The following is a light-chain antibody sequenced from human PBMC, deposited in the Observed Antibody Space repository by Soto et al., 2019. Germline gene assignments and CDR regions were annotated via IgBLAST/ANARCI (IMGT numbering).Light chain of an antibody. V-gene: IGKV2-28*01. CDR1: QSLLHSNGYNY. CDR3: MQALQTPFT. J-gene: IGKJ3*01. Sequence: IVMTQSPLSLPVTPGEPASISCRSSQSLLHSNGYNYLDWYLQKPGQSPQLLIYLGSNRASGVPDGFSGSGLGTDFTLKISRVEAEDVGVYYCMQALQTPFTCGPGTKVEIK. CDR2: LGS.